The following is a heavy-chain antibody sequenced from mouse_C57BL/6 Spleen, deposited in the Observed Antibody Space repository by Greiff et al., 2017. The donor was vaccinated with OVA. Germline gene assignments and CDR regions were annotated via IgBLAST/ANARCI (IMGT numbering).Heavy chain of an antibody. CDR1: GFTFSDYG. Sequence: EVHLVESGGGLVKPGGSLKLSCAASGFTFSDYGMHWVRQAPEKGLEWVAYISSGSSTIYYADTVKGRFTISRDNAKNTLFLQMTSLRSEDTAMYYCARTITTVVAPDYWGQGTTLTVSS. D-gene: IGHD1-1*01. CDR2: ISSGSSTI. CDR3: ARTITTVVAPDY. V-gene: IGHV5-17*01. J-gene: IGHJ2*01.